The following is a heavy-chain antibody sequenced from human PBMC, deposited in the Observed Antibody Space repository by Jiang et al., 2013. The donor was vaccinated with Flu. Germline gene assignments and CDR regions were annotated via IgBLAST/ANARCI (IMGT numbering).Heavy chain of an antibody. J-gene: IGHJ3*02. CDR1: SYW. CDR3: ARLTTMIVVVERPNAFDI. V-gene: IGHV5-51*01. Sequence: SYWIGWVRQMPGKGLEWMGIIYPGDSDTRYSPSFQGQVTISADKSISTAYLQWSSLKASDTAMYYCARLTTMIVVVERPNAFDIWGQGTMVTVSS. CDR2: IYPGDSDT. D-gene: IGHD3-22*01.